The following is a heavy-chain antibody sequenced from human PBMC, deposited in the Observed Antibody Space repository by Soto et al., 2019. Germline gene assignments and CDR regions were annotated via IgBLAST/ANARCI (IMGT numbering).Heavy chain of an antibody. V-gene: IGHV1-69*13. CDR2: IIPIFGTA. J-gene: IGHJ6*02. Sequence: ASVKVSCTASGGTFSSYAISWVRQAPGQGLEWMGGIIPIFGTANYAQKFQGRVTITADESTSTTYMELSSLRSEDTAVYYCARDSDTAMGYYYYGMDVWGQGTTVTVSS. CDR1: GGTFSSYA. D-gene: IGHD5-18*01. CDR3: ARDSDTAMGYYYYGMDV.